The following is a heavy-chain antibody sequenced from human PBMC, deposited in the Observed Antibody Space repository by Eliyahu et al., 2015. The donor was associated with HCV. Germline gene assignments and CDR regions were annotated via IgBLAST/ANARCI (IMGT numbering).Heavy chain of an antibody. CDR3: AREWYYYDSSGSPAFDI. CDR1: GFTFSSXS. D-gene: IGHD3-22*01. Sequence: EVQLVESGGGLVQPGGSLXLSCAASGFTFSSXSMNWVRQAPGKGLEWVSYISSSSSTIYYADSVKGRFTISRDNAKNSLYLQMNSLRAEDTAVYYCAREWYYYDSSGSPAFDIWGQGTMVTVSS. V-gene: IGHV3-48*01. CDR2: ISSSSSTI. J-gene: IGHJ3*02.